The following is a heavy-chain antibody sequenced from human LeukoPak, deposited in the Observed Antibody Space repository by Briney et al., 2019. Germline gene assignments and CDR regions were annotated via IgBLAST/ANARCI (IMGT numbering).Heavy chain of an antibody. D-gene: IGHD1-26*01. CDR2: IHYSEST. V-gene: IGHV4-39*01. Sequence: SETLSLTCTVSGGSLSSSSYYWGWIRQPPGKGLEWIGSIHYSESTHYNPSLRSRVTISVDTSKSQFSLKLTSVTAADTAVYYCARGSGSGIYAYYYGMDVWGQGTTVTVSS. CDR3: ARGSGSGIYAYYYGMDV. CDR1: GGSLSSSSYY. J-gene: IGHJ6*02.